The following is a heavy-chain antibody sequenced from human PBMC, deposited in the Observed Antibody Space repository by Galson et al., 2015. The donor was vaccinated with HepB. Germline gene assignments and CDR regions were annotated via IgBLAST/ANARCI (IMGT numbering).Heavy chain of an antibody. CDR1: GYTFTSYA. D-gene: IGHD4-11*01. Sequence: SVKVSCKASGYTFTSYAMHWVRQAPGQRLEWMGWINAGNGNTKYSQKFQGRVTITRDTSASTAYMELSSLRSEDTAVYYCAREPEEVHYSNYVPQISLSFDYWGQGTLVTVSS. V-gene: IGHV1-3*01. CDR3: AREPEEVHYSNYVPQISLSFDY. CDR2: INAGNGNT. J-gene: IGHJ4*02.